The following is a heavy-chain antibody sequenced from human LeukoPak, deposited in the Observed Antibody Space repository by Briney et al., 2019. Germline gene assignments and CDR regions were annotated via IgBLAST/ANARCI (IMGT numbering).Heavy chain of an antibody. J-gene: IGHJ4*02. Sequence: GGSLRLSCAASGFTFSRYSMNWVRQAPGKGLEWVSSISGSSSYIYYADSVKGRFTISRHNAKNSLYLQMNSLRAEDTAVYYCAKSFWWFGEFSPFDYWGQGTLVTVSS. CDR3: AKSFWWFGEFSPFDY. CDR1: GFTFSRYS. CDR2: ISGSSSYI. D-gene: IGHD3-10*01. V-gene: IGHV3-21*01.